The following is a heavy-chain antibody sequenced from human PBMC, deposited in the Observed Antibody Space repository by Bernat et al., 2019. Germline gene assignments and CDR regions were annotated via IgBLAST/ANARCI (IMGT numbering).Heavy chain of an antibody. D-gene: IGHD4-11*01. Sequence: QVYLVQSGADVKKPGASVKVSCEASGYTFSTYKITWVRQAPGQGLEWMGWISPYNGNANYAQNFQGRVPMTTDTATSTAYMELTSVRSDDTAIYYCARGYRNFDYWGQGTLVSVSS. V-gene: IGHV1-18*01. J-gene: IGHJ4*02. CDR3: ARGYRNFDY. CDR1: GYTFSTYK. CDR2: ISPYNGNA.